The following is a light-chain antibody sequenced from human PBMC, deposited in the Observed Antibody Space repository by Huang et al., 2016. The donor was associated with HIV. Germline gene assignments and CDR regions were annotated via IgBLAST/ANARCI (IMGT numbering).Light chain of an antibody. J-gene: IGKJ2*01. CDR3: QQYNNWPYT. Sequence: DTVMTQTPATLSVSPGARATLSCRASQSVGSKLAWFQQKPGQAPRLLLHGAANRATGSPARFSGSGSGTEFTLTISSLQSEDFAVYYCQQYNNWPYTFGQGTKLEIK. CDR2: GAA. CDR1: QSVGSK. V-gene: IGKV3-15*01.